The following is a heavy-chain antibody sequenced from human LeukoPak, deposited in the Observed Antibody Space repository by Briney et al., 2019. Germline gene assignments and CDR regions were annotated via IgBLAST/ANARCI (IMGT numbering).Heavy chain of an antibody. J-gene: IGHJ5*02. D-gene: IGHD2-15*01. V-gene: IGHV4-59*08. CDR2: IYYSGST. Sequence: WETLSLTCTVSGGSISRYYWSWIRQPPGKGLEWSGYIYYSGSTNYNPSLKSRVTISVDTSKNQFSLKLSSVTAADTAVYYCARQLKWDNWFDRWGQGTLVTVSS. CDR3: ARQLKWDNWFDR. CDR1: GGSISRYY.